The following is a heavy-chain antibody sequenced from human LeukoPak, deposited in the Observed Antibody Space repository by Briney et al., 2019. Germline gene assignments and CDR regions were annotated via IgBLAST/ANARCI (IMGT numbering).Heavy chain of an antibody. V-gene: IGHV3-74*01. CDR3: AREYSSSWRIYYYYGMDV. J-gene: IGHJ6*02. CDR1: GFTFSSYW. D-gene: IGHD6-13*01. CDR2: INSDGSST. Sequence: PGGSLRLSCAASGFTFSSYWMHWVRQAPGKGLVWVSRINSDGSSTSYADSVKGRFTISRDNVKNTLYLQMNSLRAEDTAVYYCAREYSSSWRIYYYYGMDVWGQGTTVTVSS.